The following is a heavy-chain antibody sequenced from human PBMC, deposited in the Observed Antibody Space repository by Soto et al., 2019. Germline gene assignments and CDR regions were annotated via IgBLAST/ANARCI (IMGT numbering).Heavy chain of an antibody. Sequence: GGSLRLSCAASGFTFSSYAMSWVRQAPGKGLEWVSAISGSGGSTYYADSVKGRFTISRDNSKNTLYLQMNSLRAEDTAVYYCAKEVGALLWFGELFYFDYWGQGTLVTVSS. CDR3: AKEVGALLWFGELFYFDY. J-gene: IGHJ4*02. CDR2: ISGSGGST. D-gene: IGHD3-10*01. V-gene: IGHV3-23*01. CDR1: GFTFSSYA.